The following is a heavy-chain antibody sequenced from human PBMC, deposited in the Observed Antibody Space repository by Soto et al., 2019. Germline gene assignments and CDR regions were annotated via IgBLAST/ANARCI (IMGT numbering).Heavy chain of an antibody. V-gene: IGHV4-59*01. J-gene: IGHJ6*02. CDR1: GGSISSYY. CDR3: ARQEGRRYCSSTSCYRKDYGMDV. CDR2: IYYSGST. Sequence: SETLSLTCTVSGGSISSYYWSWIRQPPGKGLEWIGYIYYSGSTNYNPPLKSRVTISVDTSKNQFSLKLSSVTAADTAVYYCARQEGRRYCSSTSCYRKDYGMDVWGQGTTVTVSS. D-gene: IGHD2-2*02.